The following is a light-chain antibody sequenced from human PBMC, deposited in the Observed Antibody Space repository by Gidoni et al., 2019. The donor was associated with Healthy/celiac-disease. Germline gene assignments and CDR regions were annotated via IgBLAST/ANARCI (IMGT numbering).Light chain of an antibody. V-gene: IGKV3-11*01. J-gene: IGKJ4*01. CDR1: QSVSSY. CDR2: DAS. CDR3: QQRSNWPSLT. Sequence: EIVLTQSPATLSLSPGERATLPCRASQSVSSYLAWYQQKPGQAPSLLIYDASNRATGIPAMFSGSGSGTDFTLTISSLEPEDFAVYYCQQRSNWPSLTFGGGTKVEIK.